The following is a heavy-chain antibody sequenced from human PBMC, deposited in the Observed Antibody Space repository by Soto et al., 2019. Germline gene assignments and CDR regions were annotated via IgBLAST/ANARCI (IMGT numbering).Heavy chain of an antibody. J-gene: IGHJ6*02. V-gene: IGHV3-30*18. CDR3: AKHGYGDYNGMDV. D-gene: IGHD4-17*01. Sequence: GGSLRLSCAASGFTFSSYGMHWVRQAPGKGLEWVAVISYDGSNKYYADSVKGRFTISRDNSKNTLYLQMNSLRAEDTAVYYCAKHGYGDYNGMDVWGQGTTVTVSS. CDR1: GFTFSSYG. CDR2: ISYDGSNK.